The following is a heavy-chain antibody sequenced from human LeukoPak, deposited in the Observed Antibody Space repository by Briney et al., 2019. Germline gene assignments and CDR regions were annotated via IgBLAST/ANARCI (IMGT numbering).Heavy chain of an antibody. CDR2: INPNSGGT. CDR1: GYTFTGYY. Sequence: ASVKVSCKASGYTFTGYYMHWVRQAPGQGLEWMGWINPNSGGTNYAQKFQGRVTMTRDTSISTAYMELSRLRSDDTAVYYCARDLESVADGGGSLNYFDYWGQGTLVTVSS. D-gene: IGHD2-15*01. V-gene: IGHV1-2*02. CDR3: ARDLESVADGGGSLNYFDY. J-gene: IGHJ4*02.